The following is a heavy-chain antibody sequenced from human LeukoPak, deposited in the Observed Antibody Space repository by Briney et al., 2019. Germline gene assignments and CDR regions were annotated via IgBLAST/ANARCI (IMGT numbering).Heavy chain of an antibody. CDR2: IYYTGST. J-gene: IGHJ5*02. CDR3: ARASGGYYNNWFDP. Sequence: SETLSLTCTVSAGSLSTYYWNWIRQPPGKGLEWMGYIYYTGSTDYNPSLKSRVTISIDTSKNQFSLKLSSVSAADTAVYYCARASGGYYNNWFDPWGQGTLVTVSS. CDR1: AGSLSTYY. V-gene: IGHV4-59*01. D-gene: IGHD3-22*01.